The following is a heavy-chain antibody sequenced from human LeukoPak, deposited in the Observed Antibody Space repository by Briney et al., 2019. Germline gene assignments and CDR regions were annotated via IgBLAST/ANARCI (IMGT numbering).Heavy chain of an antibody. CDR3: ARDDQSVTMGRGQVNYYYYGMDV. V-gene: IGHV3-30*03. J-gene: IGHJ6*02. CDR1: GFSFNAYW. Sequence: GGPLRLSCAASGFSFNAYWMHWVRQAPGTGLEWVAVMSYGESTKYYADSVEGRFTISRDNPRNTLFLQMNSVRAEDTAVYYCARDDQSVTMGRGQVNYYYYGMDVWGQGTTVTVSS. D-gene: IGHD3-10*01. CDR2: MSYGESTK.